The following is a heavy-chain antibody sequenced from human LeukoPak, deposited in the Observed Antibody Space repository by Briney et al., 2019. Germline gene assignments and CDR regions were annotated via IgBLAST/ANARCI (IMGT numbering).Heavy chain of an antibody. CDR1: GGTFISYA. CDR3: ARDPGLLWYFDL. CDR2: IIPIFGTA. V-gene: IGHV1-69*05. J-gene: IGHJ2*01. Sequence: ASVKVSCKASGGTFISYAISWVRQAPGQGREWMGRIIPIFGTAKYEQKFQGRVTITTDESTSTAYMELSRLRSEDTAVYYCARDPGLLWYFDLWGRGTLVTVSS. D-gene: IGHD2-15*01.